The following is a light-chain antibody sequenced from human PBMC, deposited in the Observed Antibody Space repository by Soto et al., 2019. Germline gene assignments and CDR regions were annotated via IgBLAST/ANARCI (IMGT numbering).Light chain of an antibody. CDR1: QSVSSTY. Sequence: EIVLMQSPGTLSLSPGERATLSCRASQSVSSTYFAWLQQKAGQAPRLLIHGANRPTGIPDRFSGSGSGTDFTLTISRLEPEDFAVYYCQQYGSSRWTFGQGTKVEIK. CDR3: QQYGSSRWT. CDR2: GA. J-gene: IGKJ1*01. V-gene: IGKV3-20*01.